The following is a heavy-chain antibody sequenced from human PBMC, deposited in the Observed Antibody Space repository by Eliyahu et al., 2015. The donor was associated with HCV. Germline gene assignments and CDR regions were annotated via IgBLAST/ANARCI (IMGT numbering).Heavy chain of an antibody. J-gene: IGHJ4*02. CDR3: TRHGAGRWLQSDPYFDY. CDR1: GFTFXXSA. Sequence: EVQLVESGGGLVQPGGSLKLSCAASGFTFXXSAMXWVRQASGKGLEWVGRIRSKANSYATAYAASVKGRFTISRDDSKNTAYLQMNSLKTEDTAVYYCTRHGAGRWLQSDPYFDYWGQGTLVTVSS. V-gene: IGHV3-73*01. D-gene: IGHD5-24*01. CDR2: IRSKANSYAT.